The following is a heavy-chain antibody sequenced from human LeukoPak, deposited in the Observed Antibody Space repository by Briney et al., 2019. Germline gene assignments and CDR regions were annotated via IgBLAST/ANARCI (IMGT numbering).Heavy chain of an antibody. J-gene: IGHJ4*02. D-gene: IGHD3-3*01. Sequence: GGSLRLSCAASGFTFSSYAMHWVRQAPGKGLEWVAVISYDGSNKYYADSVKGRFTISRDNSKNTLYLQMNSLRAEDTAVYYCARITIFGVVTPRLGFDYWGQGTLVTVSS. V-gene: IGHV3-30*01. CDR3: ARITIFGVVTPRLGFDY. CDR1: GFTFSSYA. CDR2: ISYDGSNK.